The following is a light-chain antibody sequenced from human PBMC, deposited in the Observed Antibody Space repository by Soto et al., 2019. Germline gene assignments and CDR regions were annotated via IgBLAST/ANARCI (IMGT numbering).Light chain of an antibody. CDR3: LHYDGGSWV. J-gene: IGLJ3*02. Sequence: QAVVTQEPSLTVSPGGTVTLTCASSTGAVTTGYYPSWFQHKPGHAPRAIIYNTNDKHSGTPARLSGSLLGDNAPLTLSGEQPEDEAEYYCLHYDGGSWVFGGGTKLTVL. V-gene: IGLV7-43*01. CDR2: NTN. CDR1: TGAVTTGYY.